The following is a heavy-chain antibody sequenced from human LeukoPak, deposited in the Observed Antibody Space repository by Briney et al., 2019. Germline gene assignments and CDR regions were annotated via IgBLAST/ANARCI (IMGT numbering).Heavy chain of an antibody. CDR2: ISYDGSNK. V-gene: IGHV3-30*18. CDR1: GFTFSSYG. Sequence: PGGSLGLSCAASGFTFSSYGMHWVRQAPGKGLEWVAVISYDGSNKYYADSVKGRFTISRDNSKNTLYLQMNSLRAEDTAVYYCAKSLRARLRYINMDVWGKGTTVTVSS. J-gene: IGHJ6*03. CDR3: AKSLRARLRYINMDV. D-gene: IGHD3-9*01.